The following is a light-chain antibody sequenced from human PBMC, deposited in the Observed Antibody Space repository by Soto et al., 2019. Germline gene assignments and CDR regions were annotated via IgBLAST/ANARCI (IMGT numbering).Light chain of an antibody. CDR2: LGS. CDR3: MQALQTPWT. J-gene: IGKJ1*01. V-gene: IGKV2-28*01. CDR1: RSLLHSNGYNY. Sequence: DTVMTQSPLSLPVTPGEPASISCRSSRSLLHSNGYNYLDWYLQKPGQSPQLLIYLGSNRASGVPDRFSGSGSGTDFTLKISRVEAEDVGVYYCMQALQTPWTFGQGTTVEIK.